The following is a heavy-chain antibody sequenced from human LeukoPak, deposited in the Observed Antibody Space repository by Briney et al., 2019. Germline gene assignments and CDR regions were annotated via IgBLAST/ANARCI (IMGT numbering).Heavy chain of an antibody. CDR2: VSSSGSTI. CDR1: GFTFSSYE. D-gene: IGHD4-23*01. J-gene: IGHJ4*02. CDR3: AKDPLSTVVSYFDY. V-gene: IGHV3-48*03. Sequence: GGSLRLSCAASGFTFSSYEMNWVRQAPGKGLEWVSYVSSSGSTIYYADSVKGRFTISRDNSKNTLYLQMNSLRAEDTAVYYCAKDPLSTVVSYFDYWGQGTLVTVSS.